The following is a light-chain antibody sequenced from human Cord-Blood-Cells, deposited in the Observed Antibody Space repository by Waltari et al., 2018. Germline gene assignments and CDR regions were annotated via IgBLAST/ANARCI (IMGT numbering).Light chain of an antibody. V-gene: IGKV1-5*03. J-gene: IGKJ2*03. CDR3: QQYNSYSMYS. CDR1: QSISSW. Sequence: DIQMTQSPSTLSASVGDRVTITCRASQSISSWLAWYQQKPGKDPKLLIYKASSLESEVPSRFSGSGSGTEFTLTISSLQPDDFATYYCQQYNSYSMYSFGQGTKLEIK. CDR2: KAS.